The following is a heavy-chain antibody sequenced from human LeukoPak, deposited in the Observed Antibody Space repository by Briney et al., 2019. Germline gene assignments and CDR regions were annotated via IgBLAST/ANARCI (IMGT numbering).Heavy chain of an antibody. Sequence: ASVKVSCKASGYTFTSYGISWVRQAPGQGLEWMGWISGYNGNTNYAQNLQGRVTMTTDTSTSTVYMELRSLRSDDTAVYYCARSPIVGGGGGGTIWGQGTMVTVSS. D-gene: IGHD1-26*01. CDR2: ISGYNGNT. CDR1: GYTFTSYG. V-gene: IGHV1-18*01. CDR3: ARSPIVGGGGGGTI. J-gene: IGHJ3*02.